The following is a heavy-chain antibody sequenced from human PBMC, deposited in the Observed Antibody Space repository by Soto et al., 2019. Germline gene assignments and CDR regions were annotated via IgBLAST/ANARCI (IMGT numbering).Heavy chain of an antibody. CDR2: IIPIFGTA. CDR1: GGTLSSYA. J-gene: IGHJ6*02. D-gene: IGHD4-17*01. CDR3: ARRYGGNSGQYYYYYYGMDV. Sequence: SVKVSCKASGGTLSSYAISWVRQAPGQGLEWMGGIIPIFGTANYAQKFQGRVTITADESTSTAYMELSSLRSEDTAVYYCARRYGGNSGQYYYYYYGMDVWGQGTTVTVSS. V-gene: IGHV1-69*13.